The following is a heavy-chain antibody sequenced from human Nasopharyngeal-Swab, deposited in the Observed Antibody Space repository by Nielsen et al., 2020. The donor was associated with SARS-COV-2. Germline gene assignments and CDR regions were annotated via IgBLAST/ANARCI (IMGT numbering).Heavy chain of an antibody. J-gene: IGHJ6*02. CDR3: ARGREAVTTYYYYYGMDV. Sequence: ASVKVSCKASGYTFTSYDINWVRQATGQGLGWMGWMNPNSGNTGYAQKFQGRVTMTRNTSISTAYMELSSLRSEDTAVYYCARGREAVTTYYYYYGMDVWGQGTTVTVSS. V-gene: IGHV1-8*01. CDR2: MNPNSGNT. D-gene: IGHD4-17*01. CDR1: GYTFTSYD.